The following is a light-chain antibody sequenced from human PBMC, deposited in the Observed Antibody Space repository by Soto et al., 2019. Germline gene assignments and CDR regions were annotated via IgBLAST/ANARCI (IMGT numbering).Light chain of an antibody. Sequence: DIQMTQAPSSVSASVGDRVTITCRASQDINNRVAWFQQRPGRAPKYLIQAASILQSGFPSRFSATGSGTDFTLTIDSLQPEDFATYYCQHYSSNSGTFGPGTKVEIK. CDR2: AAS. J-gene: IGKJ1*01. CDR3: QHYSSNSGT. CDR1: QDINNR. V-gene: IGKV1D-16*01.